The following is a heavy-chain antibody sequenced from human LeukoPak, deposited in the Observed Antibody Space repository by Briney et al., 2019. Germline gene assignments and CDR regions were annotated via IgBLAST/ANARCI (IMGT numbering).Heavy chain of an antibody. J-gene: IGHJ4*02. Sequence: GGSLRLSCAASGFTCSSYAMTWVRQAPGKGQEWVSGISGSGGSTDYADSVKGRFTISRDNSKNTLYLQMNSLRAEDTAVYYCAKDGIVGAQSYFDYWGQGTLVTVSS. CDR3: AKDGIVGAQSYFDY. CDR1: GFTCSSYA. V-gene: IGHV3-23*01. CDR2: ISGSGGST. D-gene: IGHD1-26*01.